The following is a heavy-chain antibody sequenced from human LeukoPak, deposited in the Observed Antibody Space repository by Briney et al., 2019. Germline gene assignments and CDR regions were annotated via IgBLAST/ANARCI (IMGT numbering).Heavy chain of an antibody. Sequence: ASVKVSCKASGYTFTGYYMHWVRQAPGQGLGWMGWINPNSGGTNYAQKFQGRVTMTRDTSISTAYMELSRLRSDDTAVYYCARDWFTFGGVKYYFDYWGQGTLVTVSS. CDR1: GYTFTGYY. CDR3: ARDWFTFGGVKYYFDY. J-gene: IGHJ4*02. D-gene: IGHD3-16*01. V-gene: IGHV1-2*02. CDR2: INPNSGGT.